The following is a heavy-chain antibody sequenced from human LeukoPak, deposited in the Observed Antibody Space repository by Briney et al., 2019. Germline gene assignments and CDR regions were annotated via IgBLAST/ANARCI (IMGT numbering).Heavy chain of an antibody. V-gene: IGHV4-39*01. CDR1: GGSISSSSYY. D-gene: IGHD3-9*01. CDR3: ARHDATIGIGDAFDI. Sequence: PSETLPLTRTVSGGSISSSSYYWGWIRQPPGKGLEWIGSIYYSGSTYYNPSLKSRVTISVDMSKNQFSLKLSSVTAADTAVYYCARHDATIGIGDAFDICCRGTMVTVSS. CDR2: IYYSGST. J-gene: IGHJ3*02.